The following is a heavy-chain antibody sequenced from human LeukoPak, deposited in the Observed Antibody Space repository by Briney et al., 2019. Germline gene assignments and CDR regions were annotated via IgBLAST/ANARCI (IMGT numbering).Heavy chain of an antibody. CDR2: IYYSGST. V-gene: IGHV4-61*05. CDR3: ARGTHYDRGAFDI. J-gene: IGHJ3*02. D-gene: IGHD3-3*01. Sequence: SETLSLTCTVSGGSISSSSYYWGWIRQPPGKGLEWIGYIYYSGSTNYNPSLKSRVTISVDTSKNQFSLKLSSVTAADTAVYYCARGTHYDRGAFDIWGQGTMVTVSS. CDR1: GGSISSSSYY.